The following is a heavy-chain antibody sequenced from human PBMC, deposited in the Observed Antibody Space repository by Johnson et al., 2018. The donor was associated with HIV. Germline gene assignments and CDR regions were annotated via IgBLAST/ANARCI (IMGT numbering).Heavy chain of an antibody. CDR1: GFTFSSFW. V-gene: IGHV3-7*03. Sequence: VQLVESGGGLVQPGGSLRLSCAASGFTFSSFWMTWVRQAPGKGLEWVANIKQDGSEKYYVDSVKGRFTISRDDSKNTLYLQMNSLKTEDTAVYYCTTDYRLTVVTRSDAFDIWGQGTMVTVSS. D-gene: IGHD4-23*01. CDR2: IKQDGSEK. J-gene: IGHJ3*02. CDR3: TTDYRLTVVTRSDAFDI.